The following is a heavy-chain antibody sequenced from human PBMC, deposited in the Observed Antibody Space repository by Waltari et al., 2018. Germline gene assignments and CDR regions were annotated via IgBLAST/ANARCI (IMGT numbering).Heavy chain of an antibody. Sequence: QVQLVQSGAEVKKPGASVKVSCKVSGYTLTELSMHWVRPAPGKGLEWMGGFDPEDGETIYAQKFQGRVTMTEDTSTDTAYMELSSLRSEDTAVYYCATQALGVRDLDYYYYGMDVWGQGTTVTVSS. CDR2: FDPEDGET. J-gene: IGHJ6*02. CDR3: ATQALGVRDLDYYYYGMDV. CDR1: GYTLTELS. D-gene: IGHD3-10*01. V-gene: IGHV1-24*01.